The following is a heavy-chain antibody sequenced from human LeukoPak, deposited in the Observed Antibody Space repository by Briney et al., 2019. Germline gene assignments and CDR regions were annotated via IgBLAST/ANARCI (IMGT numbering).Heavy chain of an antibody. V-gene: IGHV3-64D*06. CDR2: ISISGGAT. CDR3: VKRMSYYYDG. D-gene: IGHD3-22*01. Sequence: GGSLKLSCSASGYTFSRYSIHWVRDAPGNGLEYVSDISISGGATLYADSLRDRFTISRDNSKNTLYLQMSSLRDEDTAVYYCVKRMSYYYDGWGQGSLVSV. CDR1: GYTFSRYS. J-gene: IGHJ4*01.